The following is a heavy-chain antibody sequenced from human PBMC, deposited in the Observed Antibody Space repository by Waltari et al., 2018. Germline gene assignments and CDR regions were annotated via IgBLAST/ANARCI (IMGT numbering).Heavy chain of an antibody. V-gene: IGHV1-3*01. CDR3: AGEVTGWPPYYDH. CDR1: GYSFTGNA. J-gene: IGHJ4*02. D-gene: IGHD6-19*01. CDR2: INPRNGNI. Sequence: QVQLLQSGTGVKRPGASVKVSCKASGYSFTGNAIDWVRQAPGQSLEWMGWINPRNGNIRYSQTFQGRVTLSRDTSANTVYMELRGLRSEDTAIYYCAGEVTGWPPYYDHWGQGILVTVSS.